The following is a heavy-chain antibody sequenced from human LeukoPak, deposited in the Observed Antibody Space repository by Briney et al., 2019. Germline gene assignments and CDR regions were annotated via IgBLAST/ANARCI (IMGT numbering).Heavy chain of an antibody. D-gene: IGHD2-15*01. J-gene: IGHJ3*02. CDR2: IYTSGST. CDR3: ARTGSGYCSGGSCLNDVFDI. CDR1: GGSISSGSYY. V-gene: IGHV4-61*02. Sequence: SQTLSLTCTVSGGSISSGSYYWSWIRQPAGKGLEWIGRIYTSGSTNYNPSLKSRVTISVDTSKNQFSLKLSSVTAADTAVYYCARTGSGYCSGGSCLNDVFDIWGQGTMVTVSS.